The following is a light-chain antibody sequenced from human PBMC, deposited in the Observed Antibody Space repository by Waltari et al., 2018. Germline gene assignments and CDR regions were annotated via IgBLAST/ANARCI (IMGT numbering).Light chain of an antibody. Sequence: QSVLTQPPSASGTPGQRVTIPCSGSSSNIRPYYVLCYPQLPGTAPKLLISRNNQWPSGVPDRFSGSKSGTSASLAISGLRSEDEADYYCATWDDSLTAWVFGGGTKLTVL. CDR2: RNN. CDR1: SSNIRPYY. CDR3: ATWDDSLTAWV. J-gene: IGLJ3*02. V-gene: IGLV1-47*01.